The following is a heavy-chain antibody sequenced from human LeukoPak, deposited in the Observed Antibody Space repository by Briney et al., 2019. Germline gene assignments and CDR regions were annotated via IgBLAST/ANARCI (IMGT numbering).Heavy chain of an antibody. CDR1: GFTFSSYA. Sequence: GGSLRLSCAASGFTFSSYAMHWVRQAPGKGLKWVAVISYDGSNKYYADSVKGRFTISRDNSKNTLYLQMNSLRAEDTAVYYCARSPGSLPYYYYMDVWGKGTTVTVSS. V-gene: IGHV3-30-3*01. CDR3: ARSPGSLPYYYYMDV. D-gene: IGHD3-10*01. CDR2: ISYDGSNK. J-gene: IGHJ6*03.